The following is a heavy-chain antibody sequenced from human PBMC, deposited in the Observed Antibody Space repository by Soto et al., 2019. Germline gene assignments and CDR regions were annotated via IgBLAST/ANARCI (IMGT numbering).Heavy chain of an antibody. Sequence: QVQLVQSGAEVKKPGASVKVSCKASGYTFTSYGISWVRQAPGQGLEWMGWISAYNGNTNYAQKLQGRVTMTTDTCTSTAYMELRSLRSDDTAVYYCASITLGYCSGGSCPEGTDPYYFDYWGQGTLVTVSS. J-gene: IGHJ4*02. V-gene: IGHV1-18*01. CDR1: GYTFTSYG. D-gene: IGHD2-15*01. CDR2: ISAYNGNT. CDR3: ASITLGYCSGGSCPEGTDPYYFDY.